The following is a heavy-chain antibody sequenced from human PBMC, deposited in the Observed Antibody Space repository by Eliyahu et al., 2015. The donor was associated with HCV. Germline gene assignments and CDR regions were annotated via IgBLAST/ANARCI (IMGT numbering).Heavy chain of an antibody. CDR3: ARGRGNCSSTSCYTGVYYYYGMDV. Sequence: QVQLQQWGAGLLKPSETLSLTCTVYGGSFSGYYWSWXRXPPGKGLEWIGEINHSGSTNYNASLKSRVTISVDTSKNQFSLKLSSVTAADTAVYYCARGRGNCSSTSCYTGVYYYYGMDVWGQGTTVTVSS. CDR2: INHSGST. CDR1: GGSFSGYY. D-gene: IGHD2-2*02. V-gene: IGHV4-34*01. J-gene: IGHJ6*02.